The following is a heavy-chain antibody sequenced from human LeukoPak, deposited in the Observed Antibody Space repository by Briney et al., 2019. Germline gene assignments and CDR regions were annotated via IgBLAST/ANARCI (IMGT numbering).Heavy chain of an antibody. J-gene: IGHJ4*02. CDR1: GGSISSSNW. CDR2: IYHSGST. CDR3: ARASGSYWRNYFDY. Sequence: SGTLSLTCAVSGGSISSSNWWSWVRQPPGKGLEWIGEIYHSGSTNYNPSLKSRVTISVDKSKNQFSLKLSSVTAADTAVYYCARASGSYWRNYFDYWGQGTLVTVSS. D-gene: IGHD1-26*01. V-gene: IGHV4-4*02.